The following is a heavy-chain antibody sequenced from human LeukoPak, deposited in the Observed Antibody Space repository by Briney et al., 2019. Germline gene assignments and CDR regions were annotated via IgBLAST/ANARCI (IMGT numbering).Heavy chain of an antibody. CDR1: GFTFSSYW. CDR2: IKQDGSEK. CDR3: ARHVNWWFGRNWFDP. J-gene: IGHJ5*02. V-gene: IGHV3-7*01. Sequence: PGGSLRLSCAASGFTFSSYWMSWVRQAPGKGLEWVANIKQDGSEKYYVDSVKGRFTISRDNAKNSLYLQMSGLRAEDTAVYYCARHVNWWFGRNWFDPWGQGTLVTVSS. D-gene: IGHD3-10*01.